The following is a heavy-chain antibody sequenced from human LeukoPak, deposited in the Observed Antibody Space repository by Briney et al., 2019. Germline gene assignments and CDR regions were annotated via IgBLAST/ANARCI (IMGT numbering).Heavy chain of an antibody. CDR2: IYYSGST. J-gene: IGHJ5*02. CDR3: ARANYGSGSYYNVDWFDP. Sequence: SETLSLTCTVSGGSISSYYWSWIRQPPGKGLEWIGYIYYSGSTNYNPSLKSRVTISVDTSKNQFSLKLSSVTAADTAVYYCARANYGSGSYYNVDWFDPWGQGTLVTVSP. CDR1: GGSISSYY. V-gene: IGHV4-59*01. D-gene: IGHD3-10*01.